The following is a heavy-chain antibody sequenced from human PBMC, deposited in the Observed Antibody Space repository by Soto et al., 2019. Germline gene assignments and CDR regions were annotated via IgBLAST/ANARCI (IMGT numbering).Heavy chain of an antibody. CDR2: IIPIFGTA. D-gene: IGHD5-18*01. V-gene: IGHV1-69*01. CDR3: ARSGRTAMSLLNWFDP. CDR1: GGTFSSYA. Sequence: QVQLVQSGAEVKKPGSSVKVSCKASGGTFSSYAISWVRQAPGQGLEWMGGIIPIFGTANYAQKFQGRVTITADESTSTAYMELSSQRSEDTAVYYCARSGRTAMSLLNWFDPWGQGTLVTVSS. J-gene: IGHJ5*02.